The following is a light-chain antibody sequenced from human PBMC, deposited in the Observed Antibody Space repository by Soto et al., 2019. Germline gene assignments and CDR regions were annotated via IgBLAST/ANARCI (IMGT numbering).Light chain of an antibody. J-gene: IGLJ1*01. CDR2: GNS. V-gene: IGLV1-40*01. CDR1: SSNIGAGYD. CDR3: QSYDSSLSGCYV. Sequence: QAVVTQPPSVSGAPGQRVTISCTGRSSNIGAGYDVPWYQQLPGTAPKLLLYGNSNRPSGVPDRFSGSKSGTSASLAITGLQAEDEADYYCQSYDSSLSGCYVFGTGTKLTVL.